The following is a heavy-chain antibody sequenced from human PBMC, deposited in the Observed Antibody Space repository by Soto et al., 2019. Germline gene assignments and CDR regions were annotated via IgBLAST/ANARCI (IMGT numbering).Heavy chain of an antibody. V-gene: IGHV1-3*01. CDR2: ISAGSGKT. CDR3: ARDSGNLGNWAYFFDY. J-gene: IGHJ4*02. Sequence: ASVKVSCKASGYTFTDYAIHWVRQAPGQRLEWMGWISAGSGKTKYSQKFQGRVTMTTDTSTSTAYMELRSLRSDDTAVYYCARDSGNLGNWAYFFDYWGQGTLVTVSS. D-gene: IGHD7-27*01. CDR1: GYTFTDYA.